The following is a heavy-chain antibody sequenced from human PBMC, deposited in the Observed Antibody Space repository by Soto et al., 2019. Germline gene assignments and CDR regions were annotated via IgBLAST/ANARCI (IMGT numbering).Heavy chain of an antibody. Sequence: HPGGSLRLSCAASGFTFSSYAMSWVRQAPGKGLEWVSAISGSGGSTYYAESVKGRFTISRDNSKNNTLYLQMNSLRAEDTAVYYCAKDSIVPIGYWGQGTLVTVSS. J-gene: IGHJ4*02. D-gene: IGHD1-26*01. CDR2: ISGSGGST. V-gene: IGHV3-23*01. CDR3: AKDSIVPIGY. CDR1: GFTFSSYA.